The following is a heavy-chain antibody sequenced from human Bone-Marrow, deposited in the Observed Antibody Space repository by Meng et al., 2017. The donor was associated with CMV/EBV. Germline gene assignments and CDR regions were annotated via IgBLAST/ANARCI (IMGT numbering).Heavy chain of an antibody. CDR3: ARGAIFGGKWFDP. Sequence: GESLKISCAASGFTFSSYGMHWVRQAPGKGLEWVAFIRYDGSNKYYADSVKGRFTIARDNSKDTLYLQMNSLRGEDTAVYYCARGAIFGGKWFDPWGQGTLVTVSS. CDR2: IRYDGSNK. D-gene: IGHD3-3*01. J-gene: IGHJ5*02. CDR1: GFTFSSYG. V-gene: IGHV3-30*02.